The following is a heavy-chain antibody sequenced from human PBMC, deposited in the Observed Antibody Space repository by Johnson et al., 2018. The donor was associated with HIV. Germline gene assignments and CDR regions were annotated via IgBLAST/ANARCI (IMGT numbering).Heavy chain of an antibody. Sequence: QVQLVESGGGLVKPGGSLKLSCATSGFTFSDYYMSWIRQAPGKGLEWLSYISNSAITLYYADSVKGRFSISRDNAKNTLYLQMNSVRAEDTAVYYCAKDRYYDSSGPDAFDIWGQGTMVTVSS. CDR3: AKDRYYDSSGPDAFDI. V-gene: IGHV3-11*04. D-gene: IGHD3-22*01. CDR2: ISNSAITL. J-gene: IGHJ3*02. CDR1: GFTFSDYY.